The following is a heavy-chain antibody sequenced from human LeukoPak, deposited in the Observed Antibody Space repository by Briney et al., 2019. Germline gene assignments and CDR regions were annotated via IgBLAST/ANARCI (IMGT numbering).Heavy chain of an antibody. J-gene: IGHJ4*02. CDR1: GGSISSYY. Sequence: PSETLSLTCTVSGGSISSYYWSWIRQPPGKGLEWIGSIYYSGSTYYNPSLKSRVTISVDTSKNQFSLKLSSVTAADTAVYYCATRGYYDSSRDYWGQGTLVTVSS. D-gene: IGHD3-22*01. CDR2: IYYSGST. CDR3: ATRGYYDSSRDY. V-gene: IGHV4-59*05.